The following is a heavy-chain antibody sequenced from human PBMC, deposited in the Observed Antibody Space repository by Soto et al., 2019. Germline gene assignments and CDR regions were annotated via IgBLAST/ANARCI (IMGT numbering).Heavy chain of an antibody. J-gene: IGHJ5*02. D-gene: IGHD1-1*01. CDR3: ARDWKGAEGFDP. CDR1: GYTFSTYG. V-gene: IGHV1-18*01. Sequence: QVQLVQSGAAVKKPGASVKVSCKASGYTFSTYGFSWVRQAPGQGLGWMGWIGADNGDTNYAQNFQGRVTMTTDTSTTTSYMELRSLTSDDTAVYFCARDWKGAEGFDPWGQGTLVTVSS. CDR2: IGADNGDT.